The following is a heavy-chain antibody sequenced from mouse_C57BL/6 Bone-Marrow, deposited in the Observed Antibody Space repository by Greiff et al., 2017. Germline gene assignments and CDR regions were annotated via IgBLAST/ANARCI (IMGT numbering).Heavy chain of an antibody. V-gene: IGHV1-69*01. J-gene: IGHJ1*01. Sequence: QVQLQQPGAELVMPGASVKLSCKASGYTFTSYWMHWVKQRPGQGLEWIGEIDPSDSSTNYNQKVKGKSTLTVDNSSSTAYMQSSSLTSEDSAVYYCARERLSGYIDVWGAGTTVTGSS. CDR2: IDPSDSST. CDR3: ARERLSGYIDV. CDR1: GYTFTSYW. D-gene: IGHD2-2*01.